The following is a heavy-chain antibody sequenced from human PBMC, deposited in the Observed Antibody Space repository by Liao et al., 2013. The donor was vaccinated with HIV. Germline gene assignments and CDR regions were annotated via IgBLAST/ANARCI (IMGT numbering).Heavy chain of an antibody. D-gene: IGHD1-26*01. V-gene: IGHV4-30-4*01. J-gene: IGHJ3*01. Sequence: QVQLQESGPGLVKPSQTLSLTCTVSGGSISSGNYFWSWIRQAPGRGLEWVGEITDTGSTNYNASLKSRVTISSEPSKNEFSLRLTYVTAADTAVYYCARVGWDSNAFDLWGQGTLVTVSS. CDR3: ARVGWDSNAFDL. CDR1: GGSISSGNYF. CDR2: ITDTGST.